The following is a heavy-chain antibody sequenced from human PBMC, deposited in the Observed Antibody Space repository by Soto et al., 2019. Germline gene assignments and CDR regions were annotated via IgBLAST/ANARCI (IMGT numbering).Heavy chain of an antibody. Sequence: QVQLVESGGGVGQPGRSLRLSCAASGFTFSTYGIHWVRQAPGKGLEWVSVISYDGSNKYYADSVKGRFTISRDNSKNTLYLQMNRLGVEDTAVYYCAKDLGGSGSLHYWGQGTLVTVSS. D-gene: IGHD3-10*01. V-gene: IGHV3-30*18. CDR3: AKDLGGSGSLHY. CDR2: ISYDGSNK. CDR1: GFTFSTYG. J-gene: IGHJ4*02.